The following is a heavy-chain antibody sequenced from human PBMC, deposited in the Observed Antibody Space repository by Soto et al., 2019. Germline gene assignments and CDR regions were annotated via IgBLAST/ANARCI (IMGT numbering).Heavy chain of an antibody. CDR1: GGTFSSYA. J-gene: IGHJ2*01. V-gene: IGHV1-69*12. CDR3: ARVVTVVKSFHYWYFDL. CDR2: IIPIFGTA. D-gene: IGHD2-15*01. Sequence: QVQLVQSGAEVKKPGSSVKVSCKASGGTFSSYAISWVRQAPGQGLEWMGGIIPIFGTANYAQKFQGRVRITADESTSTASMELSSLRSEDTSVYYCARVVTVVKSFHYWYFDLWGRGTLVTVSS.